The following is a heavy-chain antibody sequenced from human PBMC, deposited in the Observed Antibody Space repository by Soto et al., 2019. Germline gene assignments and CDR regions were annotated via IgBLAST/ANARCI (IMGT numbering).Heavy chain of an antibody. CDR1: GFTFDDYA. V-gene: IGHV3-9*01. D-gene: IGHD1-7*01. CDR2: ISWNGGDI. Sequence: EVQLVESGGGLVQPGRSLRLSCAVSGFTFDDYAMHWVRQTPGKGLEWVSRISWNGGDIAYADSVKGRFTISRDNAKKSLYLQMNSLRAEDTALYYCAKDKETGTTSYYGMDVWGQGTTVIVSS. CDR3: AKDKETGTTSYYGMDV. J-gene: IGHJ6*02.